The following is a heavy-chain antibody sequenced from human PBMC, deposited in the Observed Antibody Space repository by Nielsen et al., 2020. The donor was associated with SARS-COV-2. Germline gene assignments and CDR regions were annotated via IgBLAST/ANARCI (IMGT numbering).Heavy chain of an antibody. V-gene: IGHV3-23*01. CDR3: AKNPSRRDYGADY. D-gene: IGHD4-17*01. CDR1: GFPFMRYA. CDR2: IGAIDGST. J-gene: IGHJ4*02. Sequence: GESPKISCAASGFPFMRYAMSWVRQAPGKGLEWVSSIGAIDGSTNYAESLRGRFTISRDNSKNTLYLQINSLRAEDTAMYYCAKNPSRRDYGADYWGQGTLVTVSS.